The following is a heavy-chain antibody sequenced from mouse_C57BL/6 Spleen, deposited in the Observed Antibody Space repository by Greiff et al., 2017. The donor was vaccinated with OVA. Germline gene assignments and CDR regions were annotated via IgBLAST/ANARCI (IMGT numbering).Heavy chain of an antibody. J-gene: IGHJ2*01. CDR2: ISNGGGST. Sequence: EVKLVESGGGLVQPGGSLKLSCAASGFTFSDYYMYWVRQTPEKRLEWVAYISNGGGSTYYPDTVKGRFTISRDNAKNTLYLQMSRLKSEDTAMYYCARQRGGFDYWGQGTTLTVSS. V-gene: IGHV5-12*01. CDR3: ARQRGGFDY. CDR1: GFTFSDYY.